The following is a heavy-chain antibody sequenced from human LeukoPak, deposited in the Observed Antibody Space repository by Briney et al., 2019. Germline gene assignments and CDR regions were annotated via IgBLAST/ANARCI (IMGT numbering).Heavy chain of an antibody. CDR2: IIPIFGTA. CDR1: GGTFISYA. V-gene: IGHV1-69*05. D-gene: IGHD1-7*01. CDR3: ANSITGTTPDY. Sequence: SVKVSCKASGGTFISYAISWVRQAPGQGLEWMGGIIPIFGTANYAQKFQGRVTITTDESTSTAYVELSSLRSEDTAVYYCANSITGTTPDYWGQGTLVTVSS. J-gene: IGHJ4*02.